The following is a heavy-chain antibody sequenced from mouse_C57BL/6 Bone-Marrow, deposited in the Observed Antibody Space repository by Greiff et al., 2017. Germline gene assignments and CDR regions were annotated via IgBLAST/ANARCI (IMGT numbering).Heavy chain of an antibody. CDR1: GFTFSSYG. Sequence: EVKLVESGGDLVKPGGSLKLSCAASGFTFSSYGMSWVRQTPDKRLEWVATISSGGGYTYYPDSVKGRFTISRDNANNTLYLQMSSLKTEDTAVYYCASRGFYYGSRGYFDVWGTGTTVTVSS. J-gene: IGHJ1*03. CDR3: ASRGFYYGSRGYFDV. D-gene: IGHD1-1*01. CDR2: ISSGGGYT. V-gene: IGHV5-6*02.